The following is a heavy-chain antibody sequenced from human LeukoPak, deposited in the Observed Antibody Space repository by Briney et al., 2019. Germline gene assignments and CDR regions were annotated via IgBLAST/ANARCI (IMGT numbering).Heavy chain of an antibody. CDR2: IYDSGST. CDR3: ARDRGGSGWPIFDS. D-gene: IGHD6-19*01. J-gene: IGHJ4*02. CDR1: GGSISSGNYY. Sequence: PSETLSLTCTVSGGSISSGNYYWSWIRQPPGKGLEWIGNIYDSGSTYYNPSLKSRVTISVDTSKNQFSLKLSSVTAADTAVYYCARDRGGSGWPIFDSWGQGTLVTVSS. V-gene: IGHV4-31*03.